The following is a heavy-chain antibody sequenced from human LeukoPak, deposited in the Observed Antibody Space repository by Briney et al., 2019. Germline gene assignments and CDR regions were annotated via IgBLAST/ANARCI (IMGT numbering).Heavy chain of an antibody. Sequence: SETLSLTCAVSGGSISSSNWWSWVRQPPGKGLEWIGEIYHSGSTNYNPSLKSRVTISVDKSKNQFSLKLSSVTAADTAVYYCARGPTTVTRAFDYWGQGTLVTVSS. CDR3: ARGPTTVTRAFDY. V-gene: IGHV4-4*02. CDR1: GGSISSSNW. J-gene: IGHJ4*02. CDR2: IYHSGST. D-gene: IGHD4-17*01.